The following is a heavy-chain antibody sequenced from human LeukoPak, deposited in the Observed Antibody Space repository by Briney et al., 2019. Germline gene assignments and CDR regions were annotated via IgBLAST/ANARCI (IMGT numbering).Heavy chain of an antibody. CDR3: ARGPPVLRYFVGYNWFDP. D-gene: IGHD3-9*01. V-gene: IGHV4-34*01. CDR1: GGSFSGYY. CDR2: INHSGST. J-gene: IGHJ5*02. Sequence: SETLSLTCAVDGGSFSGYYWSWIRQPPGKGLEWIGEINHSGSTNYNPSLKSRVTISVDTSKNQFSLKLSSVTAADTAVYYCARGPPVLRYFVGYNWFDPWGQGTLVTVSS.